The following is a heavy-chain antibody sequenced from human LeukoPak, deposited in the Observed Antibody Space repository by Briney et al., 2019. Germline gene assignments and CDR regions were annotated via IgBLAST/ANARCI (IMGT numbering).Heavy chain of an antibody. CDR3: ARDFFSGSYPTGGFDP. CDR1: GFTFSSYG. D-gene: IGHD1-26*01. Sequence: PGGSLRLSCAASGFTFSSYGMHWVRQAPGKGLEWVAVIWYDGSNKYYADSVKGRFTISRDNPKNTLYLQMNSLRAGDTAVYYCARDFFSGSYPTGGFDPWGQGTLVTVSS. CDR2: IWYDGSNK. J-gene: IGHJ5*02. V-gene: IGHV3-33*01.